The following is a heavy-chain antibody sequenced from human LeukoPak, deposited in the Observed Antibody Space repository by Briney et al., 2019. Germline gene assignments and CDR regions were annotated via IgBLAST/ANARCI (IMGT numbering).Heavy chain of an antibody. CDR3: ARDHDPYYYDSSGYAFDI. Sequence: SQTLSLTCTVSGGSISSGSYYWSWIRQPAGKGLEWIGRIYTSGSTNYNPPLKSRVTISVDTSKNQFSLKLSSVTAADTAVYYCARDHDPYYYDSSGYAFDIWGQGTMVTVSS. CDR2: IYTSGST. D-gene: IGHD3-22*01. V-gene: IGHV4-61*02. CDR1: GGSISSGSYY. J-gene: IGHJ3*02.